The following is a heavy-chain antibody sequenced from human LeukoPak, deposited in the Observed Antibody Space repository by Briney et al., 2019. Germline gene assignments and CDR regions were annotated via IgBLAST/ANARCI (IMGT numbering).Heavy chain of an antibody. V-gene: IGHV4-34*01. Sequence: SETLSLTCAVYGGSFSGYYWSWIRQPPGKGLEWIGEINHSGSTYYNPSLKSRVTISVDRSKNQFSLKLSSVTAADTAVYYCARGSTRNNWFDPWGQGTLVTVSS. CDR1: GGSFSGYY. CDR3: ARGSTRNNWFDP. J-gene: IGHJ5*02. CDR2: INHSGST.